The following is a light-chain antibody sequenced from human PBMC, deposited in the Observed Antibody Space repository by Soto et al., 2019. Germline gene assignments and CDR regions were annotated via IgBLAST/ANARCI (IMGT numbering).Light chain of an antibody. CDR1: SSNIGSNT. CDR3: AAWDDSLNGWV. J-gene: IGLJ3*02. Sequence: QSVLTQPRSASGTPGQRVTICCSGSSSNIGSNTVNWYQQLPGTAPKLLIYSNNQRPSGVPDRFSGSKSGTSASLAISGLQSEDEADYYCAAWDDSLNGWVFGGGTKLTVL. V-gene: IGLV1-44*01. CDR2: SNN.